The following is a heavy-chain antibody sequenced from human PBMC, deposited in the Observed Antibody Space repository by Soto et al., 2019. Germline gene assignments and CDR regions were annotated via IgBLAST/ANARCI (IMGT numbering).Heavy chain of an antibody. CDR2: ISAYNGNT. V-gene: IGHV1-18*01. CDR3: AREDGGWSTYCGMDV. CDR1: GYTFTSYG. D-gene: IGHD6-19*01. Sequence: QVQLVQSGAEVKKPGASVKVSCKASGYTFTSYGISWVRQAPGQGLEWMGWISAYNGNTNYAQKLQGRGTMTTDTSTSRACMELRSLRSDDTAVYYCAREDGGWSTYCGMDVWGQGITVTVSS. J-gene: IGHJ6*02.